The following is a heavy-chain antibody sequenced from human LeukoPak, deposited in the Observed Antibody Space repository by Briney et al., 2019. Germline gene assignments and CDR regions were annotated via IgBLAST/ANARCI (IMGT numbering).Heavy chain of an antibody. V-gene: IGHV4-39*01. CDR2: IYYSGST. CDR3: ARRELLSTPDAFDI. D-gene: IGHD3-10*01. CDR1: GGSVSSSSYY. Sequence: SETLSLTCTVSGGSVSSSSYYWGWIRQPPGKGLEWIGSIYYSGSTYYNPSLKSRVTISVDTSKNQFSLKVSSVTAADTAVYYCARRELLSTPDAFDIWGQGTMVTVSS. J-gene: IGHJ3*02.